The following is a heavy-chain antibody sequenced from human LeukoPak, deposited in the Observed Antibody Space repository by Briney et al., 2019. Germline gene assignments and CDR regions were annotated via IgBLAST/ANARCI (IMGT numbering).Heavy chain of an antibody. CDR2: IKGDGSIT. D-gene: IGHD1-1*01. V-gene: IGHV3-74*01. J-gene: IGHJ4*02. CDR3: ARENWYLDY. CDR1: GFTFSTNW. Sequence: GGPLRLSCAASGFTFSTNWMHWVPQAPGKGLVWVSRIKGDGSITNYADSVKGRFTISRDNAKNTLYLQMNSLRAEDTAVYYCARENWYLDYWGQGTLVTVSS.